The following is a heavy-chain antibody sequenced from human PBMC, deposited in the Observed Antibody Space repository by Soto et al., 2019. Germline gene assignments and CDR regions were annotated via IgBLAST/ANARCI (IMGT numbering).Heavy chain of an antibody. CDR1: GGSFSGYY. V-gene: IGHV4-34*01. Sequence: PSQTLSLTCAVYGGSFSGYYWSWIRQPPGKGLEWIGEINHSGSTNYNPSLKSRVTISVDTSKNQFSLKLSSVTAADTAVYYCARDKWETGEAAFDIWGQGTMVTVSS. D-gene: IGHD1-1*01. CDR3: ARDKWETGEAAFDI. CDR2: INHSGST. J-gene: IGHJ3*02.